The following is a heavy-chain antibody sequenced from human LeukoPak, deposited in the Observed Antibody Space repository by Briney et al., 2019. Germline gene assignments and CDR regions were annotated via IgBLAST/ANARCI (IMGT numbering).Heavy chain of an antibody. D-gene: IGHD3-22*01. V-gene: IGHV1-18*01. CDR2: ISAYNGNT. CDR1: GYTFTSYG. J-gene: IGHJ4*02. CDR3: ARGALGEVVVHNDY. Sequence: ASVKVSCKASGYTFTSYGIRWVRQAPGQGLEWMGWISAYNGNTNYAQKLQGRVTMTTDTSTSTAYMELRSLRSDDTAVYYCARGALGEVVVHNDYWGQGTLVTVSS.